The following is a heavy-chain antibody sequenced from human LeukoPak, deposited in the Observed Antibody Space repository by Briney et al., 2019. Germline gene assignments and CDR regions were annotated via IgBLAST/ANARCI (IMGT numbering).Heavy chain of an antibody. CDR2: ISDRST. V-gene: IGHV3-23*05. CDR3: AKDLGTSGWYCDY. J-gene: IGHJ4*02. D-gene: IGHD6-19*01. CDR1: GFTFSSYA. Sequence: GGSLRLSCAASGFTFSSYAMSWVRQAPGKGLEWVSAISDRSTYYADSVKGRFTISRDNSKNTLHLQMNSLRVEDTAVCYCAKDLGTSGWYCDYWGQGTLVTVSS.